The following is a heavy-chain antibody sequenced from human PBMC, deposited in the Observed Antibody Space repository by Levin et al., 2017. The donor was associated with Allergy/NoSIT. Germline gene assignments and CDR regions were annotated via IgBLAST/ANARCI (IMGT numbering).Heavy chain of an antibody. CDR3: VREADCTSTSCYYFDS. J-gene: IGHJ4*02. D-gene: IGHD2-2*01. CDR2: ISGNGRTI. Sequence: ASVKVSCAASGFTFSSYAMSWLRQAPGKGLEWVSAISGNGRTINYADSVKGRFTISRDNSKNTLFLQMNSLRSDDTAVYFCVREADCTSTSCYYFDSWGQGILVTVSS. CDR1: GFTFSSYA. V-gene: IGHV3-23*01.